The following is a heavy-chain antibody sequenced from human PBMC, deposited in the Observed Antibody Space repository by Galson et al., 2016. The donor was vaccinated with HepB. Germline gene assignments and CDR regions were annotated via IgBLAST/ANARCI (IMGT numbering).Heavy chain of an antibody. CDR1: GFSFIACA. V-gene: IGHV3-30*04. D-gene: IGHD6-13*01. CDR2: ISYDGSKK. Sequence: SLRLSCAASGFSFIACAMHWVRQAPGKGLEWVAVISYDGSKKYYADSVKGLFTLSRDISKNTLYLQMNSLRVEDTPVYYCAKNNTSWDNWGGWFDPGGQGARVTVTS. CDR3: AKNNTSWDNWGGWFDP. J-gene: IGHJ5*02.